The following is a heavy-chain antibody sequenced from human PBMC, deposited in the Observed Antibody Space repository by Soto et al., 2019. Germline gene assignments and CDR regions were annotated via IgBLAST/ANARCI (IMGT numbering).Heavy chain of an antibody. CDR1: GLTFSSYI. V-gene: IGHV3-23*01. J-gene: IGHJ4*02. CDR3: AKDPTSYDSSAQFDS. D-gene: IGHD3-22*01. Sequence: GGSLRLSCAASGLTFSSYIMSWVRLTQGKGLEWVSSISPSGGSTYYADSVKGRFTISRDNTKNSLYLQMNSLRAEDTAVYYCAKDPTSYDSSAQFDSWGQGTLVTVSS. CDR2: ISPSGGST.